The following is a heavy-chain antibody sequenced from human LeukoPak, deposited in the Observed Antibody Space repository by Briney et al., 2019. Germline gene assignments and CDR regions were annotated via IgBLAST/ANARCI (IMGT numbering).Heavy chain of an antibody. V-gene: IGHV3-7*01. CDR1: GFTFSNYW. J-gene: IGHJ3*02. CDR2: IKQDGSQK. CDR3: ARDADDAFDI. Sequence: PGGSLRLSCRDSGFTFSNYWMGWLRQAPGKGLEWVANIKQDGSQKYYVDSVKGRFTISRDNAKNSLYLQMTSLRADDTAVYYCARDADDAFDIWGQGTMVTVSS.